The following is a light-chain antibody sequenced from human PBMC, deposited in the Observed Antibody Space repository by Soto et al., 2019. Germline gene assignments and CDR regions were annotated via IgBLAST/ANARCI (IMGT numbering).Light chain of an antibody. CDR1: QSVSSS. CDR3: QQYFNWPPYT. J-gene: IGKJ2*01. Sequence: PGERVTPSCRASQSVSSSYLTWYQQKPGQAPRLLIYGASTRATGVPPRFSGSRSGTEFTLTISSLQSEDFAVYYCQQYFNWPPYTFGQGTKVDIK. CDR2: GAS. V-gene: IGKV3-15*01.